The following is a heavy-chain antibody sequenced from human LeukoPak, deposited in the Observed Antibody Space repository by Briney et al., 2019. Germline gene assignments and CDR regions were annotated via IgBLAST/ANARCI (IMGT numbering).Heavy chain of an antibody. V-gene: IGHV3-30*18. Sequence: GRSLRLACAASGCTFGNYGIHCVRRAPGRGLEWVAVISYDGRNKYYADSVQGRFTISRDDSKNTLYLQMSSLRPEDTAVYHCAKEDYDGSGSYLGHWGQGTQVTVSS. CDR1: GCTFGNYG. CDR2: ISYDGRNK. D-gene: IGHD3-10*01. J-gene: IGHJ4*02. CDR3: AKEDYDGSGSYLGH.